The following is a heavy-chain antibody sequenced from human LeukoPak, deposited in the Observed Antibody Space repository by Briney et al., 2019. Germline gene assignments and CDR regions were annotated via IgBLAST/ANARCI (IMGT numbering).Heavy chain of an antibody. V-gene: IGHV1-69*01. CDR3: AREDSRDTAMVIGY. D-gene: IGHD5-18*01. CDR1: GGTFSSYA. Sequence: ASVKVSCKASGGTFSSYAISWVRQAPGQGLEWMGGIIPIFGTANYAQKLQGRVTITADESTSTAYMELSSLRSEDTAAYYCAREDSRDTAMVIGYWGQGTLATVSS. J-gene: IGHJ4*02. CDR2: IIPIFGTA.